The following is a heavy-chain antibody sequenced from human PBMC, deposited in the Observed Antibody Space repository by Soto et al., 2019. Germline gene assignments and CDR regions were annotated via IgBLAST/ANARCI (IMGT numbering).Heavy chain of an antibody. V-gene: IGHV4-59*12. CDR2: IYYSGST. CDR1: GGSISSYY. CDR3: ARDLSGTGLDI. D-gene: IGHD1-26*01. J-gene: IGHJ6*02. Sequence: PSETLPLTCTVSGGSISSYYWILIRQPPGKGLEWIGYIYYSGSTNYNPSLKSRVTISVDMSNNHVSLEMKSVTPADTAVYFCARDLSGTGLDIWGRGTRVTVSS.